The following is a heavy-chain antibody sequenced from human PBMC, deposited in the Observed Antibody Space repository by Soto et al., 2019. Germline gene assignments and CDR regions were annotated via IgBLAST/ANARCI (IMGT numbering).Heavy chain of an antibody. J-gene: IGHJ4*02. CDR1: GFTFSDYY. D-gene: IGHD3-22*01. V-gene: IGHV3-11*04. CDR3: AKAGGAGYYDSSGYYPFPFDY. Sequence: PGGSLRLSCAASGFTFSDYYMSWVRQAPGKGLEWVSYISSSGSTIYYADSVKGRFTISRDNAKNSLYLQMNSLRAEDTAVYYCAKAGGAGYYDSSGYYPFPFDYWGQGTLVTVSS. CDR2: ISSSGSTI.